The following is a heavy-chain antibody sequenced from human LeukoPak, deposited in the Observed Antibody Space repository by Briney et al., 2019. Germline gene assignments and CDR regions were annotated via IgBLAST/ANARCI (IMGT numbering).Heavy chain of an antibody. Sequence: ASVKVSCKASGGTFSNYAISWVRQAPGQGLEWMGGIIPIFGTANYAQKFQGRVTITADESTSTAYMELSSLRSEDTAVYYCARVFTPINGYGSGSYSFLGSLDPWGQGTLVTVSS. J-gene: IGHJ5*02. D-gene: IGHD3-10*01. CDR3: ARVFTPINGYGSGSYSFLGSLDP. V-gene: IGHV1-69*13. CDR1: GGTFSNYA. CDR2: IIPIFGTA.